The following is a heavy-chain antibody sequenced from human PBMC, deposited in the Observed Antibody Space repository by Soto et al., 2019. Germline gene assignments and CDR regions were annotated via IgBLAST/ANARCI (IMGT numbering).Heavy chain of an antibody. Sequence: SETLSLTCTVSGGSISSYYWSWIRQPPGKGLEWIGYIYYSGSTNYNPSLKSRVTISVDRSKNQFSLKLSSVTAADTAVYYCARNYRGAVAGLFDNWGQGTLVTVSS. V-gene: IGHV4-59*01. CDR2: IYYSGST. CDR3: ARNYRGAVAGLFDN. CDR1: GGSISSYY. D-gene: IGHD6-19*01. J-gene: IGHJ4*02.